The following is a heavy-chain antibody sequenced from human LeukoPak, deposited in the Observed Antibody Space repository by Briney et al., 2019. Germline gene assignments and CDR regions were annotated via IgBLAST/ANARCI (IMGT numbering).Heavy chain of an antibody. CDR3: ARGEIALPYDFWSGSLDY. Sequence: SVKVSCKASGGTFSSYAISLVRQAPGQGLEWMGGIIPIFGTANYAQKFQGRVTITADEPTSTAYMELSSLRSEDTAVYYCARGEIALPYDFWSGSLDYWGQGTLVTVSS. CDR1: GGTFSSYA. V-gene: IGHV1-69*13. CDR2: IIPIFGTA. J-gene: IGHJ4*02. D-gene: IGHD3-3*01.